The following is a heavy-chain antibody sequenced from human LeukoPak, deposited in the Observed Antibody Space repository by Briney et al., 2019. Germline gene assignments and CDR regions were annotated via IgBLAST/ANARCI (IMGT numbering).Heavy chain of an antibody. CDR3: ASPNYYDSSGCRY. Sequence: GGSLRLSCAASVFTFSSYSMNWVRQAPGKGLEWVSSISSSSSYIYYADSVKGRFTISRDNAKNSLYLQMNSLRAEDTAVYYCASPNYYDSSGCRYWGQGTLVTVSS. V-gene: IGHV3-21*01. CDR1: VFTFSSYS. D-gene: IGHD3-22*01. CDR2: ISSSSSYI. J-gene: IGHJ4*02.